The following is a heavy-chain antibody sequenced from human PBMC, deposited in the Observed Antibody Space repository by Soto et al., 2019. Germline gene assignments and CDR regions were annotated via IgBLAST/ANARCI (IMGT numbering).Heavy chain of an antibody. CDR1: GFTFSSFS. J-gene: IGHJ3*02. CDR3: EREQVGLNYPDTCDI. CDR2: ISSSSRAR. D-gene: IGHD1-26*01. V-gene: IGHV3-48*02. Sequence: PGGSLRLSCAASGFTFSSFSMSCVRQAPGKVLELFSYISSSSRARYYADSVKGRFTISRDNAKSSVYLQMNSLRDEDTAIYYCEREQVGLNYPDTCDIGGQGKGVTVSS.